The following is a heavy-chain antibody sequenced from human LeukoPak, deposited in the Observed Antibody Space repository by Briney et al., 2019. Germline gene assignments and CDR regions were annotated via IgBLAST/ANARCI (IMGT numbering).Heavy chain of an antibody. D-gene: IGHD1-26*01. CDR1: GFTFSSYA. J-gene: IGHJ4*02. Sequence: GGSLRLSCAASGFTFSSYAMHWVRQAPGKGLEWVAVISYDGSNKYYADSVKGRFTISRDNSKNTLYLQMNSLRAEGTAVYYCARDRTYIGPIDYWGQGTLVTVSS. CDR2: ISYDGSNK. V-gene: IGHV3-30-3*01. CDR3: ARDRTYIGPIDY.